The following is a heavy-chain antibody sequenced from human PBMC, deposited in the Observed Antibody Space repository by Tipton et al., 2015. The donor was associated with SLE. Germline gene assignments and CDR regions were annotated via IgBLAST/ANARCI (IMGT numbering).Heavy chain of an antibody. CDR3: ARGRVDYDSSGYYTGNAFDI. CDR1: GGSISSGDYY. V-gene: IGHV4-30-4*01. J-gene: IGHJ3*02. CDR2: IYYSGST. D-gene: IGHD3-22*01. Sequence: TLSLTCTVSGGSISSGDYYWSWIRQPPGKGLEWIGYIYYSGSTYYNPSLKSRVTISVDTSKNQFSLKLSSVTAADTAVYYCARGRVDYDSSGYYTGNAFDILGQGTMVTVSS.